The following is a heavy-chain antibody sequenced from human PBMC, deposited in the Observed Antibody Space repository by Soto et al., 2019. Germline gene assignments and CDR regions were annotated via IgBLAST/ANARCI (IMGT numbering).Heavy chain of an antibody. J-gene: IGHJ4*02. CDR2: IYYSGST. Sequence: PSETLSLTCTVSGGSISSGGYYWSWIRQHPGKGLEWIGYIYYSGSTYYNPSLKSRVTISVDTSKNQFSLKLSSVTAADTAVYYCAISSHYDFWPMLIDYWGQGTLVTVSS. D-gene: IGHD3-3*01. V-gene: IGHV4-31*03. CDR3: AISSHYDFWPMLIDY. CDR1: GGSISSGGYY.